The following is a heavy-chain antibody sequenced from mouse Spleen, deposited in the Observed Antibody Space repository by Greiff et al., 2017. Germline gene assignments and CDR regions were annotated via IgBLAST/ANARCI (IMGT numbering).Heavy chain of an antibody. CDR3: ARGTYYGSGGYFDV. J-gene: IGHJ1*01. D-gene: IGHD1-1*01. CDR2: IYPGGGYT. CDR1: GYTFTNYW. V-gene: IGHV1-63*01. Sequence: QVQLQQSGAELVRPGTSVKMSCKASGYTFTNYWIGWVKQRPGHGLEWIGDIYPGGGYTNYNEKFKGKATLTADKSSSTAYMQFSSLTSEDSAIYYCARGTYYGSGGYFDVWGAGTTVTVSS.